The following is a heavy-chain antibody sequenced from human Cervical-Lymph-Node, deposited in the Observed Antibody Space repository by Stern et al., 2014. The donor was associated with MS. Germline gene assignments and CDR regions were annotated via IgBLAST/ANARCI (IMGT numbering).Heavy chain of an antibody. V-gene: IGHV1-2*04. CDR1: GYTFTDYY. CDR2: INPNSGGT. J-gene: IGHJ4*02. D-gene: IGHD5-18*01. Sequence: QVQLVQSGAEVKKPGASVKVSCKASGYTFTDYYMHWVRQDPGQGLEWMGRINPNSGGTNYAQRFQGWVTLTRDTSINTAYMELSRLRSDDTAVYYCARGARVDTAGFFDYWGQGTLVTVSS. CDR3: ARGARVDTAGFFDY.